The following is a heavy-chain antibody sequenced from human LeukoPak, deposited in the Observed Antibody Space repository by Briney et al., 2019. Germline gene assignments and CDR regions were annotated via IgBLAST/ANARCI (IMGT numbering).Heavy chain of an antibody. CDR1: GFTFSSYA. CDR3: AKGGRIVGASTTLDY. Sequence: GGSLRLSCAASGFTFSSYAVSWVRQAPGKGLEWVSAISDSGGSTYYADSVKGRFTISRDNSENTLYLQMNSLRAEDTAVYFCAKGGRIVGASTTLDYWRQGTLVTVSS. J-gene: IGHJ4*02. D-gene: IGHD1-26*01. CDR2: ISDSGGST. V-gene: IGHV3-23*01.